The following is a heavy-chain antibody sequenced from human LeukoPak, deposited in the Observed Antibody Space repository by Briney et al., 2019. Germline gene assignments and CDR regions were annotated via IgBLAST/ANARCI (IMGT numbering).Heavy chain of an antibody. CDR2: SKNKANSYIT. D-gene: IGHD5-12*01. CDR3: ARDDSGQGDY. CDR1: GFTFSDHY. J-gene: IGHJ4*02. V-gene: IGHV3-72*01. Sequence: GGSLRLSCAASGFTFSDHYMDWDRQAPGKGLEWVGRSKNKANSYITQYAAFVQGRFTISRDDSKNSLYLQINSLKTEDTAVYYCARDDSGQGDYWGQGTLVTVSS.